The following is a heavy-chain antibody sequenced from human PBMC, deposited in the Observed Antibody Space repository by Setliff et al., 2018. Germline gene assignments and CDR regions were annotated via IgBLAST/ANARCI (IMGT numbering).Heavy chain of an antibody. CDR3: AREGDVGYSYGFGYFDY. CDR1: GFTFSSYA. Sequence: PGGSLRLSCAASGFTFSSYAITWVRQAPGKGLEWVSMISGSAQTTYYADSVKGRFTISRDNSKNSLYLQMNSLRAEDTAVYYCAREGDVGYSYGFGYFDYWGQGTLVTVSS. V-gene: IGHV3-23*01. J-gene: IGHJ4*02. CDR2: ISGSAQTT. D-gene: IGHD5-18*01.